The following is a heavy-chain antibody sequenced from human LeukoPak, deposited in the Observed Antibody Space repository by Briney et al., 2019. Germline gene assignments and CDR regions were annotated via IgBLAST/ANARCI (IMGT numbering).Heavy chain of an antibody. J-gene: IGHJ4*02. CDR1: GGTFSSYA. CDR3: ASSTNYYGSGSSFDY. D-gene: IGHD3-10*01. Sequence: ASVKVSCKASGGTFSSYAISWVRQAPGQGLEWMGGIIPILGIANYAQKFQGRVTITADKSTSTAYMELSSLRSEDTAVYYCASSTNYYGSGSSFDYWGQGTLVTVSS. CDR2: IIPILGIA. V-gene: IGHV1-69*10.